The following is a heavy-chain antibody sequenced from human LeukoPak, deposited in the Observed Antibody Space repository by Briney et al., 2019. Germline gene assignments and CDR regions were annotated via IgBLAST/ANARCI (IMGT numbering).Heavy chain of an antibody. CDR1: GFTFSSYS. CDR3: AKVNSRIVVVPADDY. V-gene: IGHV3-23*01. CDR2: ISGSGGST. D-gene: IGHD2-2*01. J-gene: IGHJ4*02. Sequence: GGSLRLSCAASGFTFSSYSMNWVRQAPGKGLEWVSAISGSGGSTYYADSVKGRFTISRDNSKNTLYLQMNSLRAEDTAVYYCAKVNSRIVVVPADDYWGQGTLVTVSS.